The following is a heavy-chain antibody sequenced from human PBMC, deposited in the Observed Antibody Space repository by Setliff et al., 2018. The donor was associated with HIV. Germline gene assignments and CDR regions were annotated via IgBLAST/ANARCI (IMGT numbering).Heavy chain of an antibody. V-gene: IGHV1-18*04. CDR1: GYSLSTYA. D-gene: IGHD2-8*01. J-gene: IGHJ6*03. CDR2: IDSNNGNR. Sequence: ASVKVSCKASGYSLSTYAISWVRQAPGQGLEWMGWIDSNNGNRNFAQRFRGRVTMTTDISTNTAYMEVRSLSFDDTAVYYCVRLTADRTNYYYYMDVWGKGTTVTVS. CDR3: VRLTADRTNYYYYMDV.